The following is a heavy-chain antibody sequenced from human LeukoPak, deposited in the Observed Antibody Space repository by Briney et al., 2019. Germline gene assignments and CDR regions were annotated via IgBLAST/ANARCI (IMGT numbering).Heavy chain of an antibody. Sequence: SETLSLTCTVSGGSISSGGYYWNWIRQHPGKGLEWIGYIYYSGSTYYNPSLKSRVTISVDTSKNQFSLKLSSVTAADTAVYYCAKTSGSYFVLGAFDIWGQGTMVTVSS. CDR2: IYYSGST. J-gene: IGHJ3*02. V-gene: IGHV4-31*03. D-gene: IGHD1-26*01. CDR3: AKTSGSYFVLGAFDI. CDR1: GGSISSGGYY.